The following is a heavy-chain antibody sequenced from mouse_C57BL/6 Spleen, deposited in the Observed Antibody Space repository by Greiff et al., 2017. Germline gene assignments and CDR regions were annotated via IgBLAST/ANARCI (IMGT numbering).Heavy chain of an antibody. D-gene: IGHD2-4*01. J-gene: IGHJ4*01. CDR2: VHPNSGST. CDR3: AREVDYDGGYAMDY. CDR1: GYTFTSYW. V-gene: IGHV1-64*01. Sequence: QVQLQQPGAELVKPGASVRLSCKASGYTFTSYWMHWVKQGPGQGLEWIGMVHPNSGSTNYNEKFKSKATLTVNKSSSTAYMQLSSLTSEDSAVYYCAREVDYDGGYAMDYWGQGTSVTVSS.